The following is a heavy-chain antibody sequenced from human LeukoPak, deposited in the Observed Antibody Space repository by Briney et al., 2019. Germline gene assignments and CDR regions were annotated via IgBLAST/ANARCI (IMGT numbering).Heavy chain of an antibody. CDR3: ARAWDEDAFDI. Sequence: ASVTVSCKASGYTFTSYAMHWVRQAPGQRVEWMGWIYAGNGNTKYSQKFQGRVTITRDTSASTAYMELSSLRSEDTAVYYCARAWDEDAFDIWGQGTMVTVSS. CDR1: GYTFTSYA. J-gene: IGHJ3*02. D-gene: IGHD1-26*01. V-gene: IGHV1-3*01. CDR2: IYAGNGNT.